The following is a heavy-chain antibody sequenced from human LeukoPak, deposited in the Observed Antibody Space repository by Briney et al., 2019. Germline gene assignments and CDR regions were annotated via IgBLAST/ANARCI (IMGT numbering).Heavy chain of an antibody. CDR3: ARDRAAKQDWVEFDP. D-gene: IGHD3/OR15-3a*01. Sequence: PGGSLTLSCAVSGFRVSDYYVGWVRQAPGGGLEWVGFIRDSGEVFYADFARGRFAISRDESEDTLYLQMNSLRVEDTAVYFCARDRAAKQDWVEFDPWGQGTPVIVSS. J-gene: IGHJ5*02. CDR1: GFRVSDYY. V-gene: IGHV3-66*03. CDR2: IRDSGEV.